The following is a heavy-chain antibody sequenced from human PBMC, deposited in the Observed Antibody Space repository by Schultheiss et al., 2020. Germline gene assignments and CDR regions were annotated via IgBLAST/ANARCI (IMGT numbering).Heavy chain of an antibody. V-gene: IGHV3-64D*06. CDR3: ARVRDDYGDYGSFDY. J-gene: IGHJ4*02. CDR2: ISSNGGST. Sequence: GGSLRLSCSASGFTFSSYAMHWVRQAPGKGLEYVSAISSNGGSTYYADSVKGRFTISRDNSKNTLYLQVSSLRAEDTAVYYCARVRDDYGDYGSFDYWGQGTLVTVSS. D-gene: IGHD4-17*01. CDR1: GFTFSSYA.